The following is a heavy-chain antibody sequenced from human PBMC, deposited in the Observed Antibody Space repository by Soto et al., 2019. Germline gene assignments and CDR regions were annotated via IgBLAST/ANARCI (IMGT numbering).Heavy chain of an antibody. V-gene: IGHV3-73*01. CDR2: ILSKAGNYAT. CDR1: GFIFSGSA. D-gene: IGHD3-10*01. Sequence: EVQLVESGGGLVQPGGSLKLSCAASGFIFSGSAVHWVRQASGKGLEWVGRILSKAGNYATAYPASMKGRFTISRDDSENTAFLQMNSLKTEDTAVDYCIRVWSHYYYDYWGQGTLVAVSS. J-gene: IGHJ4*02. CDR3: IRVWSHYYYDY.